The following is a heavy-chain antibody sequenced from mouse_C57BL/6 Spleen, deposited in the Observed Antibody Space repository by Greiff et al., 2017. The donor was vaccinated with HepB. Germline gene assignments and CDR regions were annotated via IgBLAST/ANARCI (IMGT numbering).Heavy chain of an antibody. J-gene: IGHJ3*01. CDR1: GYTFTDYN. CDR2: INPNNGGT. D-gene: IGHD4-1*01. CDR3: ASNWDGRFAY. Sequence: EVKLVESGPELVKPGASVKMSCKASGYTFTDYNMHWVKQSHGKSLEWIGYINPNNGGTSYNQKFKGKATLTVNKSSSTAYMELRSLTSEDSAVYYCASNWDGRFAYWGQGTLVTVSA. V-gene: IGHV1-22*01.